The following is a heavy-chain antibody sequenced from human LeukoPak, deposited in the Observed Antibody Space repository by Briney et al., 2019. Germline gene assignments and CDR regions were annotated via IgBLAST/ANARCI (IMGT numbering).Heavy chain of an antibody. CDR1: GFTFSGYW. J-gene: IGHJ4*02. D-gene: IGHD3-22*01. V-gene: IGHV3-7*01. CDR3: ARYSSGFSLEY. Sequence: GGSLRLSCAASGFTFSGYWMSWVRQAPGKGLEWVANIKQDGGEKYYVDSVKGRFTISRDNAKNSLYLQMDSLRAEDTAVYYCARYSSGFSLEYWGQGTLVTVSS. CDR2: IKQDGGEK.